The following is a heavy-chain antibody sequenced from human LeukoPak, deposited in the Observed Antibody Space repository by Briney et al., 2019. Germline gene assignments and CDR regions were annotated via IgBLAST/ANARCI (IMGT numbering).Heavy chain of an antibody. CDR1: GGSISSGDYY. CDR2: IYYSGST. CDR3: ARDGYSSDLGAFDI. Sequence: SXXLSLTCTGSGGSISSGDYYWSWIRQPPGKGLEWIGYIYYSGSTYYNPSLKSRVTISVDTSKTQFSLKLSSVTAADTAVYYCARDGYSSDLGAFDIWGQGTMVTVSS. D-gene: IGHD6-19*01. J-gene: IGHJ3*02. V-gene: IGHV4-30-4*08.